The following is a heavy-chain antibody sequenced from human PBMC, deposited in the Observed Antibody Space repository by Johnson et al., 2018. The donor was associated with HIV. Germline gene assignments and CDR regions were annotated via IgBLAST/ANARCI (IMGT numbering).Heavy chain of an antibody. V-gene: IGHV3-30*02. Sequence: QVQLVESGGGVVQPGGSLRLSCAASGFTFSDYGFHWVRQAPGKGLEWAAVISFDGSNKYYADSVKGRFTISRDNSKNTLYLQMNSLRAEDTAVYYCAKARGGYFSSTSCFAFDIWGQGTMVTVSS. D-gene: IGHD2-2*01. CDR1: GFTFSDYG. CDR2: ISFDGSNK. J-gene: IGHJ3*02. CDR3: AKARGGYFSSTSCFAFDI.